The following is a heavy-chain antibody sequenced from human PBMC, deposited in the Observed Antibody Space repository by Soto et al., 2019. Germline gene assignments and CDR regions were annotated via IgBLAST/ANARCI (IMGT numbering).Heavy chain of an antibody. Sequence: QVQLVQSGAEVKKPGASVKVSCKASGYTFTSYYMHWVRQAPGQGLEWMGIINPSGGSTSYAQKFQGRVTMTRDTSTSTVYMELSSLRSEDTAVYYCARDSAHYDFWGGYYNPYYYYYMDVWGKGTTVTVSS. V-gene: IGHV1-46*03. D-gene: IGHD3-3*01. J-gene: IGHJ6*03. CDR3: ARDSAHYDFWGGYYNPYYYYYMDV. CDR2: INPSGGST. CDR1: GYTFTSYY.